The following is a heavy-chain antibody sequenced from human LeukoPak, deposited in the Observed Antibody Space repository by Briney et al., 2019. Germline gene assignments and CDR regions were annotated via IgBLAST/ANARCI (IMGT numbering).Heavy chain of an antibody. J-gene: IGHJ4*02. CDR3: ARAQSGFWSGYCFDY. V-gene: IGHV3-7*01. Sequence: PGGSLRLSCTASGLTLSNYWMIWVRQAPGKGLQWVAKIKQDGSEKYYVDSVKGRFAVSRDNAKNSLYLQMNSLRAEDTAVYYCARAQSGFWSGYCFDYWGQGTLVTVSS. D-gene: IGHD3-3*01. CDR2: IKQDGSEK. CDR1: GLTLSNYW.